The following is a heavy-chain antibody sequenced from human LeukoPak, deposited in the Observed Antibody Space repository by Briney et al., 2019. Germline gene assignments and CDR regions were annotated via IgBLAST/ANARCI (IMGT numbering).Heavy chain of an antibody. CDR3: AKERIAAAGPFYYYYYGMDV. Sequence: GGSLRLSCAASGFTFSSYAMSWVRQAPGKGLEWVSAISGSGGSTYYADSVKGRFTISRDNAKNSLYLQMNSLRAEDTALYYCAKERIAAAGPFYYYYYGMDVWGQGTTVTVSS. CDR1: GFTFSSYA. CDR2: ISGSGGST. V-gene: IGHV3-23*01. D-gene: IGHD6-13*01. J-gene: IGHJ6*02.